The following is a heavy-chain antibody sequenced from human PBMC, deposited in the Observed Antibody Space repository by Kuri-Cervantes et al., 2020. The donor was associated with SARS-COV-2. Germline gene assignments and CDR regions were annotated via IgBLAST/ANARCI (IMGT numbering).Heavy chain of an antibody. V-gene: IGHV5-51*01. CDR2: IYPDDSNT. CDR3: ARHDASHTGTFYVVY. Sequence: KVSCKASGYTFTSYWVGWVRQMPGKGLEWMGIIYPDDSNTRYSPSFQGQVTISADKSLSTAYLQWSSLKASDTAIYYCARHDASHTGTFYVVYWGQGTLVTVSS. D-gene: IGHD1-26*01. J-gene: IGHJ4*02. CDR1: GYTFTSYW.